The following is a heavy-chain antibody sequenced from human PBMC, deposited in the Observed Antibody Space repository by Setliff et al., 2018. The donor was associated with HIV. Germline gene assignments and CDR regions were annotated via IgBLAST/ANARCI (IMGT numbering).Heavy chain of an antibody. J-gene: IGHJ4*02. CDR2: ISWSGGGT. CDR3: VKDRWYYDSSGYLDY. V-gene: IGHV3-20*04. CDR1: GFTFEDYG. Sequence: PGGSLRLSCAASGFTFEDYGMSWVRQVPGKGLEWVSGISWSGGGTGYAASVKGRFTISRDDAKNSLYLQMSILRVEDTAVYYCVKDRWYYDSSGYLDYWGQGTLVTVSS. D-gene: IGHD3-22*01.